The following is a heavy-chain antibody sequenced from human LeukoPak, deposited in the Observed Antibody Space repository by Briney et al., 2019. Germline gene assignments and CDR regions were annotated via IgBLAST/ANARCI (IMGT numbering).Heavy chain of an antibody. V-gene: IGHV3-23*01. CDR1: GFTFSSYA. CDR2: ISGSGGST. D-gene: IGHD2-21*02. CDR3: AREWRDRFDY. J-gene: IGHJ4*02. Sequence: GGSPRLSCAASGFTFSSYAMSWVRQAPGKGLEWVSAISGSGGSTYFADSVKGRFTISRDNSKNTLYLQMNSLRAEDTAVYYCAREWRDRFDYWGQGTLVTVSS.